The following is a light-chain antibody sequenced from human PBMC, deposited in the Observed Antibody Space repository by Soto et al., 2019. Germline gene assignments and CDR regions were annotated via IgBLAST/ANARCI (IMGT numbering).Light chain of an antibody. CDR2: GAS. CDR1: QSVSSSY. CDR3: QQYGSSPPYT. V-gene: IGKV3-20*01. J-gene: IGKJ2*01. Sequence: EIVLTQSPGTLSLSPGERATLSCRASQSVSSSYLAWYQQKPGQAPRLLIYGASSRATGIPDRCSGSGSGTDFTLTISRLEPEDFPVYYCQQYGSSPPYTFGQGTKLEIK.